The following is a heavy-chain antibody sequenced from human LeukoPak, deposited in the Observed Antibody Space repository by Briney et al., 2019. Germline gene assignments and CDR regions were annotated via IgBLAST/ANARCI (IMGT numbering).Heavy chain of an antibody. V-gene: IGHV3-7*01. CDR2: IRQDGTER. CDR3: ARDLSLTMVRGVID. D-gene: IGHD3-10*01. CDR1: KLTFSNYW. Sequence: GGSLRLSCAASKLTFSNYWMNWVRQAPGKGLEWVANIRQDGTERSYVDSVKGRFTISRDNAKNTLFLKMNSLRAEDTAVYYCARDLSLTMVRGVIDWGQGTLVTVSS. J-gene: IGHJ4*02.